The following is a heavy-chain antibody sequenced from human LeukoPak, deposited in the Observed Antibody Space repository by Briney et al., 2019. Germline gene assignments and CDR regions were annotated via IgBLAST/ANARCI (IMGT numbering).Heavy chain of an antibody. J-gene: IGHJ4*02. CDR1: GDPISSGGYF. D-gene: IGHD3-22*01. CDR2: IYYTGST. CDR3: TRDGPRSSGYPDN. V-gene: IGHV4-31*03. Sequence: TLSLTCTVSGDPISSGGYFWSWIRQHPGKGLEWIGYIYYTGSTYYNPSLKSRVTISVDTSKNQFSLKLSSVTAADTAVYYCTRDGPRSSGYPDNWGQGALVTVSS.